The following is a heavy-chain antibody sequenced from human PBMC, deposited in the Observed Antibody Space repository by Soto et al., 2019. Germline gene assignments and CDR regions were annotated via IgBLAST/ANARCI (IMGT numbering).Heavy chain of an antibody. D-gene: IGHD2-15*01. CDR2: ISGRGTST. CDR3: ARGQGGFCTSGSCYFVY. J-gene: IGHJ4*02. CDR1: GFAFNNFA. V-gene: IGHV3-23*01. Sequence: EVQFLESGGGLAQPGGTLRLSCAASGFAFNNFAMTWVRQAPGKGLEWVSGISGRGTSTYYADSVKGRFTISRDNSKSVVYLEMNSLRTEETAVYYCARGQGGFCTSGSCYFVYWGQGSLVTVTS.